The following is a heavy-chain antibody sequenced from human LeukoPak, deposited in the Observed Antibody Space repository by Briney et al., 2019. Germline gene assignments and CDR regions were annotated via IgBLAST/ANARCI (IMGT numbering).Heavy chain of an antibody. V-gene: IGHV1-2*02. D-gene: IGHD1-26*01. J-gene: IGHJ4*02. CDR2: INPNSGGT. Sequence: EASVKVSCKASGYTFTGYYMHWVRQAPGQGLEWMGWINPNSGGTNYAQKFQGRVTMTRDTSISTAYMELSRLRSDDTAVYYCATVPSGSSHFDYWGQGTLVTVSS. CDR1: GYTFTGYY. CDR3: ATVPSGSSHFDY.